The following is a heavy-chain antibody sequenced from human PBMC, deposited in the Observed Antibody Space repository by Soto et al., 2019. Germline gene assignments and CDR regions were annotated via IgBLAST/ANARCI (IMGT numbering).Heavy chain of an antibody. V-gene: IGHV4-59*01. D-gene: IGHD2-21*01. J-gene: IGHJ4*02. CDR1: GDSISSYY. CDR2: IYYSGST. CDR3: ASYRGSGTLDY. Sequence: SETLSLTCTVSGDSISSYYWRWIRQPPGKGLEWIGYIYYSGSTNHNPSLKSRVTISVDTSKNQFSLKLSSVTAADTAVYYCASYRGSGTLDYWGQGTLVTSPQ.